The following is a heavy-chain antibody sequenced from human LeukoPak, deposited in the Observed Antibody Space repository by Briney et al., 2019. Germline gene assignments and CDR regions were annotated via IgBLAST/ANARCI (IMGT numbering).Heavy chain of an antibody. Sequence: GGPLRLSCAASGFTFSSYEMNWVRQAPGKGLEWVSYISSSGSTIYYADSVKGRFTISRDNAKNSLYLQMNSLRVDDTAVYYCAKDSTWNYEGDMDVWGKGTTVTVSS. CDR2: ISSSGSTI. CDR3: AKDSTWNYEGDMDV. D-gene: IGHD1-7*01. V-gene: IGHV3-48*03. J-gene: IGHJ6*03. CDR1: GFTFSSYE.